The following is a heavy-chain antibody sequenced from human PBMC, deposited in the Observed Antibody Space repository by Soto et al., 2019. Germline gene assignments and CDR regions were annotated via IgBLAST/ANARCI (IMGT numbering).Heavy chain of an antibody. D-gene: IGHD2-2*01. CDR2: IYYSGST. Sequence: PSETLSLTCSVSGGSISSGGYYWSWIRQHPGKGLEWIGYIYYSGSTYYNPSLKSRVTISVDTSKNQFSLKLSSVTAADTAVYYCASGFRGEYQLSYGMDVWGQRTTVTVSS. V-gene: IGHV4-31*03. CDR1: GGSISSGGYY. J-gene: IGHJ6*02. CDR3: ASGFRGEYQLSYGMDV.